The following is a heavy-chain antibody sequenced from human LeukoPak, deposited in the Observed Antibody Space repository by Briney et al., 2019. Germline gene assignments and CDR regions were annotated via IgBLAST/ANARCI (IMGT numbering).Heavy chain of an antibody. V-gene: IGHV4-39*01. CDR1: GGSIISSSSY. CDR3: ARLPTGYPNWFDP. CDR2: ISYGGDT. Sequence: PSETLSLTCTVSGGSIISSSSYWGWVRQPPGKGLEWIGSISYGGDTFYNPSLKSRVTISLDTSRSQLSLKLDSVTATDTAVYYCARLPTGYPNWFDPWGQGTLVTVSS. J-gene: IGHJ5*02. D-gene: IGHD3-9*01.